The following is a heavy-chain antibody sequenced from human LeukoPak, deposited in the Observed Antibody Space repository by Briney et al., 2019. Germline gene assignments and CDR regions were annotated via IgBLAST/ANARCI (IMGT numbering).Heavy chain of an antibody. D-gene: IGHD1-26*01. CDR3: AREGWDLNALDI. CDR1: GFTFSDYA. Sequence: PGGSLRLSCAASGFTFSDYAMHWVRQAPGKELKYVSAISYNGNGKHYADSVKGRFTISRDNSQSTLNLQMDNLRAEDTAVYYCAREGWDLNALDIWGQGTMVTVSP. J-gene: IGHJ3*02. V-gene: IGHV3-64*02. CDR2: ISYNGNGK.